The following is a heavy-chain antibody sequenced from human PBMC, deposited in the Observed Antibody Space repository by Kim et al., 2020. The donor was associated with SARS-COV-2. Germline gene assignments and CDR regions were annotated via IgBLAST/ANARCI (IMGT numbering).Heavy chain of an antibody. CDR2: ISSSSSYT. D-gene: IGHD3-22*01. J-gene: IGHJ6*02. CDR1: GFTFSDYY. Sequence: GGSLRLSCAASGFTFSDYYMSWIRQAPGKGLEWVSYISSSSSYTNYADSVKGRFTISRDNAKNSLYLQMNSLRAEDTAVYYCARLTQDSSGYYLYYYYGMDVWGQGTTVTVSS. V-gene: IGHV3-11*06. CDR3: ARLTQDSSGYYLYYYYGMDV.